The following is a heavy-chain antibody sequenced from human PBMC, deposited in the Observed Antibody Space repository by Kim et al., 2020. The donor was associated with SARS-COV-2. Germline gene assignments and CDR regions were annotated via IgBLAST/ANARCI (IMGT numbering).Heavy chain of an antibody. CDR2: INAGNGNT. V-gene: IGHV1-3*01. CDR1: GYTFTSYA. D-gene: IGHD2-2*01. Sequence: ASVKVSCKASGYTFTSYAMHWVRQAPGQRLEWMGWINAGNGNTKYSQKFQGRVTITRDTSASTAYMELSSLRSEDTAVYYCARVRGRYCSSTSCYADHGPAWFDPWGQGTLVTVSS. J-gene: IGHJ5*02. CDR3: ARVRGRYCSSTSCYADHGPAWFDP.